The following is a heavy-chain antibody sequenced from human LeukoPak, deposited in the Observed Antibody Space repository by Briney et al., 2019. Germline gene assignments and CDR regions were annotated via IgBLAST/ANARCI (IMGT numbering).Heavy chain of an antibody. CDR2: IKSKTEGGTT. Sequence: GRSLRLSCTASGFTFSSNGMHWVRQAPGKGLEWVGRIKSKTEGGTTDYAAPVTGKFTISRDDAKNTLYLQMSSLKTEDTAVYYCTSGIGTIDFWGQGTLVTVSS. J-gene: IGHJ4*02. D-gene: IGHD6-13*01. CDR1: GFTFSSNG. CDR3: TSGIGTIDF. V-gene: IGHV3-15*01.